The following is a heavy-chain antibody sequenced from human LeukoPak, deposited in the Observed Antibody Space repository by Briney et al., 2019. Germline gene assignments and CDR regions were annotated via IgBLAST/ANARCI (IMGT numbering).Heavy chain of an antibody. J-gene: IGHJ5*02. V-gene: IGHV4-31*03. CDR1: GGSISSGGYY. CDR2: IYYSGST. Sequence: PSQTLSLTCTVSGGSISSGGYYWSWIRQHPGKGLEWIGYIYYSGSTYYNPSLKSRVTISVDTSKNQFSLKLSSVTAADTAMYYCARGRVVVVTAIPNWFDPWGQGTLVTVSS. D-gene: IGHD2-21*02. CDR3: ARGRVVVVTAIPNWFDP.